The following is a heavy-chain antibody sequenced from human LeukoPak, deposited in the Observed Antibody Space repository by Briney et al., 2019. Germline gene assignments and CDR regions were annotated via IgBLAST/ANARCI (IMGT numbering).Heavy chain of an antibody. Sequence: SETLSLTCTVPGASISSYYSSWIRQPAGEGLEWIGRIYTSGSTNYNPSLKGRVTMSVDTSKNQFSLKLSSVTAADTAVYYCARDLELVRYYDSSGYGVSAFDIWGQGKMVTVSS. CDR1: GASISSYY. V-gene: IGHV4-4*07. CDR2: IYTSGST. J-gene: IGHJ3*02. D-gene: IGHD3-22*01. CDR3: ARDLELVRYYDSSGYGVSAFDI.